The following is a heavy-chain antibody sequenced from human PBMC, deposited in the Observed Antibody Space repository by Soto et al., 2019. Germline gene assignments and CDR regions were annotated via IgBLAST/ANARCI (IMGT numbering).Heavy chain of an antibody. CDR1: GFTFDDYA. J-gene: IGHJ6*02. Sequence: GGSLRLSCAASGFTFDDYAMHWVRQAPGKGLEWASLISGDGGSTYYADSVKGRFTISRDNSKNSLYLQMNSLRTEDTALYYCAKAPQDSSSWYYYYGMDVWGQGTTVTVSS. CDR2: ISGDGGST. V-gene: IGHV3-43*02. D-gene: IGHD6-13*01. CDR3: AKAPQDSSSWYYYYGMDV.